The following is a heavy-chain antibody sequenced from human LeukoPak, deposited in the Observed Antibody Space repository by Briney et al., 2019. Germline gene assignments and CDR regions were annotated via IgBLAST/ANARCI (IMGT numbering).Heavy chain of an antibody. CDR3: AKVKVVGYSTFDY. CDR2: ISGSGGST. Sequence: GGSLRLSCAGSGFTFSNYAMSWVRQAPGKGLEWVSAISGSGGSTYYADSVKGRFTISRDNSKNTLYLQMNSLRAEDTAVYYCAKVKVVGYSTFDYWGQGALVTVSS. CDR1: GFTFSNYA. J-gene: IGHJ4*02. V-gene: IGHV3-23*01. D-gene: IGHD2-8*01.